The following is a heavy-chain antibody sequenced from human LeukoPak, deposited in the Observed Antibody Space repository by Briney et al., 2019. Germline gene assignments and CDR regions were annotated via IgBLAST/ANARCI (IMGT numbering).Heavy chain of an antibody. CDR3: AATIVAAGMSFPYFDY. CDR1: GGSISSSSYY. D-gene: IGHD5-12*01. V-gene: IGHV4-39*01. CDR2: IYYNGNT. J-gene: IGHJ4*02. Sequence: PSETLSLTCTVSGGSISSSSYYWGWIRQAPGKGLEWIGSIYYNGNTYYSPSPSLKSRVTISADKSKNQFSLKLSSVTAADAAVYYCAATIVAAGMSFPYFDYWGQGTLVTVSS.